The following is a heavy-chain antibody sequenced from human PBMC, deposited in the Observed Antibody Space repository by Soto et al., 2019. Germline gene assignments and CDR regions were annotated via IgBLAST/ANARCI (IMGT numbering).Heavy chain of an antibody. J-gene: IGHJ3*02. CDR1: GDSINSYF. Sequence: SETLSLTCTVSGDSINSYFWSWIRQPPGKGLEWIGYVYYIGDTNYNPSLKSRVTISVDTSKNQFSLKLNSVTAADTAVYYCARHPANHAFDIWGQGTMVTVSS. CDR3: ARHPANHAFDI. CDR2: VYYIGDT. D-gene: IGHD2-2*01. V-gene: IGHV4-59*08.